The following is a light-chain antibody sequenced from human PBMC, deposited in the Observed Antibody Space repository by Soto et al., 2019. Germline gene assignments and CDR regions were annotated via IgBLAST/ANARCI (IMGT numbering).Light chain of an antibody. V-gene: IGKV3-20*01. J-gene: IGKJ1*01. CDR3: QQYGSSPWT. CDR1: QSVSSSY. CDR2: GAS. Sequence: EIVLTQSPGTLSLSPGERATLSCRASQSVSSSYLAWYQQKPGQAPRPLIYGASSRAIGIPDRFSGSGSGTDITLTISRLEPEDFAVYYCQQYGSSPWTFGQGT.